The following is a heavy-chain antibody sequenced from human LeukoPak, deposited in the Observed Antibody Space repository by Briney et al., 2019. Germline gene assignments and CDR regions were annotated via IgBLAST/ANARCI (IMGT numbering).Heavy chain of an antibody. Sequence: GESLKISCEASGYTFTHQWIGWVRQMPGTGLEWVGIIYPRDSDTIYSPAFQGHVTISADTSINTAYLEWRSLEASHTAMYYCARHSDVVGAIWGQGTQVTVSS. J-gene: IGHJ4*02. CDR1: GYTFTHQW. CDR2: IYPRDSDT. D-gene: IGHD3-16*01. CDR3: ARHSDVVGAI. V-gene: IGHV5-51*01.